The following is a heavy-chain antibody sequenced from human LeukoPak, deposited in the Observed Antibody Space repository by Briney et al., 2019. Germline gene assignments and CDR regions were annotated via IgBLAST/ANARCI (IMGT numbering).Heavy chain of an antibody. Sequence: GGSLRLSCAASGLTFSNYWMTWVRQAPGKGLEWVADIKEDGSEKYYVDSMKGRFTISRDNAKNSLFLQMDSLRSEDTAVYYCVKNSGWYRLDCWGQGTLVTVSS. D-gene: IGHD6-13*01. CDR1: GLTFSNYW. J-gene: IGHJ4*02. CDR2: IKEDGSEK. V-gene: IGHV3-7*03. CDR3: VKNSGWYRLDC.